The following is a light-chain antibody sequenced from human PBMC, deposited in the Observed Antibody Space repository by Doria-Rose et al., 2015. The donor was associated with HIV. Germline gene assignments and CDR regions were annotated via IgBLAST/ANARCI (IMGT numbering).Light chain of an antibody. J-gene: IGKJ1*01. CDR3: HQYASSRT. CDR1: QSVSANY. V-gene: IGKV3-20*01. Sequence: EIVMTQSPGTLSLSPGERATLSCRASQSVSANYLAWYQQRPGQSHSLLIYGASSSATDITDRFSGSGSGTDFTLTISRLEPEDFAVYYCHQYASSRTFGQGTKVEIK. CDR2: GAS.